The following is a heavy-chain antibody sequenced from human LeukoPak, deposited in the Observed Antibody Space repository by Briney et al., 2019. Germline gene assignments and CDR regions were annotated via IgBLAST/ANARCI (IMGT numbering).Heavy chain of an antibody. Sequence: SETLSLTCNVSGGSIGSINYYWSWIRQHPGKGLEWIAYIYYSGSTSYNPSLKSRVTISVDTSKNQFSLKLSSVTAADTAVYYCARSGNYGGAYWGPGTLVTVSS. J-gene: IGHJ4*02. V-gene: IGHV4-31*03. D-gene: IGHD4-17*01. CDR1: GGSIGSINYY. CDR3: ARSGNYGGAY. CDR2: IYYSGST.